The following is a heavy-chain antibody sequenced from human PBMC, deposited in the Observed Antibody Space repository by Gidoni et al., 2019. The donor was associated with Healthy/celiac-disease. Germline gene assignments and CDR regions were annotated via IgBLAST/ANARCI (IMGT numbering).Heavy chain of an antibody. J-gene: IGHJ6*02. Sequence: EVQLVESGGGLVQPGRSLRLSCAASGFTFDDYDMQWVRQAPGKGLEGVSGISWNSGSIGYADSVKGRFTISRDNAKNSLYLQMNSLRAEDTALYYCAKDNSRYCSSTSCYYYGMDVWGQGTTVTVSS. CDR1: GFTFDDYD. D-gene: IGHD2-2*01. V-gene: IGHV3-9*01. CDR3: AKDNSRYCSSTSCYYYGMDV. CDR2: ISWNSGSI.